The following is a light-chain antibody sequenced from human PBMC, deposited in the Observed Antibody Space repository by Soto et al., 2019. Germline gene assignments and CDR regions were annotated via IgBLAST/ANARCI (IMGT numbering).Light chain of an antibody. V-gene: IGKV1-5*01. Sequence: DIQMTQSPSPLSASVGDRVTITCRASQSISSWLACYQQKPGKAPKLLIYGASSLQVGVPSRFSGSGSGTEFSLSISHLQPDDFATYYCQQYSTYAQPFGQGTKREIK. CDR2: GAS. CDR1: QSISSW. CDR3: QQYSTYAQP. J-gene: IGKJ2*01.